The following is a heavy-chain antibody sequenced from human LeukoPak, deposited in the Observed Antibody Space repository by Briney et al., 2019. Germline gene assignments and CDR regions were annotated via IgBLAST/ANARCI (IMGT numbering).Heavy chain of an antibody. J-gene: IGHJ4*02. CDR3: ARGGYSSGWYRYFDY. D-gene: IGHD6-19*01. CDR2: INPNSGGT. CDR1: GYTFTGYY. Sequence: ASVKVSCKASGYTFTGYYMHWVRQAPGQGLEWMGWINPNSGGTNYAQKFQGRATMTRDTSISTAYMELSRLRSDDTAVYYCARGGYSSGWYRYFDYWGQGTLVTVSS. V-gene: IGHV1-2*02.